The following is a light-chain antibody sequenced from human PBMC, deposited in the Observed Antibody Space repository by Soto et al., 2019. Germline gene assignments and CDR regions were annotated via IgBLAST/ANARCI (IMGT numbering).Light chain of an antibody. V-gene: IGKV1-5*01. CDR2: DAS. CDR1: QSISSW. CDR3: QKYNSYST. Sequence: DIQMTQSPSTLSASVGDRVTITCRASQSISSWLAWYQQKPGKAPKLLIYDASSLESGVPSRFSGSGSGTEFTLTISSLQPDDFATYYCQKYNSYSTFGRGTKVEIK. J-gene: IGKJ1*01.